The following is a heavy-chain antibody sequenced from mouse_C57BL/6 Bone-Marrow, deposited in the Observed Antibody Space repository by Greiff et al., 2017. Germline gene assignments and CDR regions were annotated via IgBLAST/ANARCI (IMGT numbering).Heavy chain of an antibody. CDR3: ARSGPGGRDLYY. CDR2: IDPTSSST. J-gene: IGHJ2*01. D-gene: IGHD3-1*01. Sequence: QVQLQQPGAELVKPGASVKLSCKASGYTFTSYWINWVKQRPGQGLEWIGDIDPTSSSTYYTETVKSKAILSGDTSSNTAYMQLSSLTSEDSAVFCCARSGPGGRDLYYWVRGTALTVSS. CDR1: GYTFTSYW. V-gene: IGHV1-55*01.